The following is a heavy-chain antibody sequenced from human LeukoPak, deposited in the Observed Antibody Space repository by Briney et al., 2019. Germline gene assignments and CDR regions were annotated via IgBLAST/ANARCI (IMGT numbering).Heavy chain of an antibody. J-gene: IGHJ4*02. V-gene: IGHV3-30*18. Sequence: GRSLRLSCAASGFTFSTYGMHWVRQAPGKGLEWGALISYTGGNKYYADSVKGRFTISRDNSNNTLYLQVNSLRAEDTAVYYCGKDAHSSGWRGGVDSWGQGTLVTVSS. CDR1: GFTFSTYG. D-gene: IGHD6-19*01. CDR2: ISYTGGNK. CDR3: GKDAHSSGWRGGVDS.